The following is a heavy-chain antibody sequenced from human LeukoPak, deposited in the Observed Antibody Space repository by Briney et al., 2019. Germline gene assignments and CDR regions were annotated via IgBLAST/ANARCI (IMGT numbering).Heavy chain of an antibody. J-gene: IGHJ4*02. Sequence: PGGSLRLSCAGSGFTFSNAWMSWVRQAPGRGLEWIGRIKSNTDGGTTDYAAPVKGRFTISRDDSENTLYLQLDSLKSEDTAVYYCTTEGWSGAHYWGQGALVTVSS. CDR1: GFTFSNAW. CDR3: TTEGWSGAHY. V-gene: IGHV3-15*01. D-gene: IGHD1-26*01. CDR2: IKSNTDGGTT.